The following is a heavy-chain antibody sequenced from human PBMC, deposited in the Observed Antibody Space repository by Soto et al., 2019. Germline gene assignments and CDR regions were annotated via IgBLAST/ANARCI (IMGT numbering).Heavy chain of an antibody. Sequence: EVQLVESGGGLVQPGGSLRLSCEASGFTFSNYDMHWVRQGTGKGLEWVSGISAAGDPDYADSVEGRFTISREKAQNSFFLQMNSLRVGDLAVYYCARTERDFYGLDVWGQGTTVIVSS. CDR2: ISAAGDP. CDR3: ARTERDFYGLDV. V-gene: IGHV3-13*05. CDR1: GFTFSNYD. J-gene: IGHJ6*02.